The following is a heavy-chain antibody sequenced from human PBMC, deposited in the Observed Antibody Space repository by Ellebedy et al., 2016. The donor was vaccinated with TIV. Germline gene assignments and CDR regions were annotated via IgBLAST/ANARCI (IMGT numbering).Heavy chain of an antibody. D-gene: IGHD4-17*01. CDR2: IYPGDSDT. Sequence: GGSLRLSCKGSGYSFTSYWIGWVRQMPGKGLEWMGIIYPGDSDTRYSPSFQGQVTISADKSISTAYLQWSSLKASDTAMYYCARLVGSTVTTDGARLIWGQGTMVTVSS. V-gene: IGHV5-51*01. CDR1: GYSFTSYW. CDR3: ARLVGSTVTTDGARLI. J-gene: IGHJ3*02.